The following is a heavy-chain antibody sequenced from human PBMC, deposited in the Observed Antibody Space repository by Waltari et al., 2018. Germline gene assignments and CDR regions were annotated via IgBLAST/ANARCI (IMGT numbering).Heavy chain of an antibody. CDR3: ATGGWGFYFDY. CDR1: GFTFSNYN. Sequence: EEQLVESGGGLVKPGGSLRLSCAGSGFTFSNYNMNWVRQAPGKGLGWVSSISTTRTYTHYADSVKGRFTISRDNAKNSLFLQMNSLTTEDTAVYYCATGGWGFYFDYWGQGTLLTVSS. J-gene: IGHJ4*02. CDR2: ISTTRTYT. D-gene: IGHD7-27*01. V-gene: IGHV3-21*01.